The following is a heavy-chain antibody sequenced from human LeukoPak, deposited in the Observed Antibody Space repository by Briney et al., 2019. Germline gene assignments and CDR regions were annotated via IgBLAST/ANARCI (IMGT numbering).Heavy chain of an antibody. J-gene: IGHJ4*02. CDR1: GFTFSNAW. D-gene: IGHD3-9*01. CDR2: IKSKTDGGTT. V-gene: IGHV3-15*01. Sequence: GGSLRLSCAASGFTFSNAWMSWVRQAPGKGLEWVGRIKSKTDGGTTDYAAPVKDRFTISRDDSKNTLYLQMNSLKTEDTAVYYCTTFPYYDILTGYFDDYWGQGTLVTVSS. CDR3: TTFPYYDILTGYFDDY.